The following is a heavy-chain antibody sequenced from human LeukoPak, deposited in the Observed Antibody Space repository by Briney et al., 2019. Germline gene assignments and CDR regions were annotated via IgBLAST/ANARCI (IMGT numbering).Heavy chain of an antibody. CDR2: IYYSGST. CDR1: GGSISNYY. Sequence: PSETLSLTCTVSGGSISNYYWSWIRQPPGKGLEWIGYIYYSGSTNYNPSLKSRVTMSVDTSKNEFSLKLSSVTAADTAVYYCTRVRSNWNNGAFDIWGQGTMVTVPS. J-gene: IGHJ3*02. D-gene: IGHD1/OR15-1a*01. V-gene: IGHV4-59*01. CDR3: TRVRSNWNNGAFDI.